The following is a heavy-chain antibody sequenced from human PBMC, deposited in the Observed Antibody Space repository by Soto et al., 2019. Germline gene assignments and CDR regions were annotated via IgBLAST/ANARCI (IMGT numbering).Heavy chain of an antibody. Sequence: SLRLSCAASGFTFSSYARHWVRQAPGKGLVWVALISYDGSDKDYADSVKGRFTISRDNSRNTLFLQMNSLRAEDTAVYYCARDYYKYYDSSGYYRSPAYWGQGTLVTVSS. CDR1: GFTFSSYA. J-gene: IGHJ4*02. V-gene: IGHV3-30-3*01. CDR3: ARDYYKYYDSSGYYRSPAY. CDR2: ISYDGSDK. D-gene: IGHD3-22*01.